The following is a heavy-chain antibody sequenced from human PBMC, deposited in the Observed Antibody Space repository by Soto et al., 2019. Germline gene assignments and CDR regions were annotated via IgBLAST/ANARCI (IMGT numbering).Heavy chain of an antibody. Sequence: QAHLVQSGPEVKKPGASVKVSCKGSGYIFTSYGIAWVRQAPGQGLEWMGWISAHNGNTEYAQKFQGRVTVTRDTSTSTAYLELRSLRSDDTALHYCARGRYGDYWGQGDLVTVSS. CDR1: GYIFTSYG. CDR2: ISAHNGNT. J-gene: IGHJ4*02. V-gene: IGHV1-18*01. D-gene: IGHD4-17*01. CDR3: ARGRYGDY.